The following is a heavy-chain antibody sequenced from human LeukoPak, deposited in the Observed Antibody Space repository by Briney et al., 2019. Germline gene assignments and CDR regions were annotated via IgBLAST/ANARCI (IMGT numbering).Heavy chain of an antibody. D-gene: IGHD2-2*01. CDR2: INHSGST. V-gene: IGHV4-39*07. CDR3: ARNTRRIVVVPAAFDY. J-gene: IGHJ4*02. CDR1: GGSISSGGYS. Sequence: SETLSLTCAVSGGSISSGGYSWSWIRQPPGKGLESIGGINHSGSTNYNPSLKSRVTISVDTSKNQFSLKLSSVTAADTAVYYCARNTRRIVVVPAAFDYWGQGTLVTVSS.